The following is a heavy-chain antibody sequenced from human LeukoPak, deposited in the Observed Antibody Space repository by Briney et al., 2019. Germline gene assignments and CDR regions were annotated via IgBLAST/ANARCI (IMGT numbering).Heavy chain of an antibody. CDR3: ARDVNSKFLDYYYGMDV. Sequence: GGSLRLSCAASVFTFSSYGMHWVRQAPGKGLEWVAVTWYDGSNKYYADSVKGRFTISRDNSKNTLYLQMNSLRAEDTAVYYCARDVNSKFLDYYYGMDVWGQGTTVTVSS. J-gene: IGHJ6*02. D-gene: IGHD2/OR15-2a*01. V-gene: IGHV3-33*01. CDR2: TWYDGSNK. CDR1: VFTFSSYG.